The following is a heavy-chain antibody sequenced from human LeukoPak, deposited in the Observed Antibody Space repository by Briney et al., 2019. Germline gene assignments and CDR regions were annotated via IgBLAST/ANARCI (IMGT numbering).Heavy chain of an antibody. J-gene: IGHJ6*02. CDR3: ARVIAAGGGHGMDV. V-gene: IGHV1-2*02. CDR2: INPNSGGR. CDR1: GYTFTGYY. Sequence: ASVRVSCKASGYTFTGYYIHWVRQAPGQGLEWMGWINPNSGGRSYAQKFQGRVIMTRDTSISTAYMELSSLRYDDTAVYYCARVIAAGGGHGMDVWGQGTTVTVFS. D-gene: IGHD6-13*01.